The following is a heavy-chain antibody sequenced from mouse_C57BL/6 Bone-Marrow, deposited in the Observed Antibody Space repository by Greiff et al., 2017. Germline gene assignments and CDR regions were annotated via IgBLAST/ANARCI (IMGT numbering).Heavy chain of an antibody. CDR1: GFNIKDDY. D-gene: IGHD2-4*01. CDR3: TTYGLRFDY. Sequence: VQLKESGAELVRPGASVKLSCTASGFNIKDDYMHWVKQRPEQGLEWIGWIDPENGDTEYASKFQGKATITADTSSNTAYLQLSSLTSEDTAVYYCTTYGLRFDYWGQGTTLTVSS. V-gene: IGHV14-4*01. CDR2: IDPENGDT. J-gene: IGHJ2*01.